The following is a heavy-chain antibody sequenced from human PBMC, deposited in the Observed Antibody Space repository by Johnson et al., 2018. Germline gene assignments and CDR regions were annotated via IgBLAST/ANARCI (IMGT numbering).Heavy chain of an antibody. J-gene: IGHJ4*02. CDR1: GYTLSSYY. CDR3: ARDHNGVADY. Sequence: QVQLVQSGAEVTKPGASVEVSCKTSGYTLSSYYMHWVRQAPGQGLEWMGIINPSGGSTNYAQKFQGRVTMTRSTSTVYMQMSNVRSEDTAVYYCARDHNGVADYWCQGTLVTVSS. CDR2: INPSGGST. D-gene: IGHD2-8*01. V-gene: IGHV1-46*01.